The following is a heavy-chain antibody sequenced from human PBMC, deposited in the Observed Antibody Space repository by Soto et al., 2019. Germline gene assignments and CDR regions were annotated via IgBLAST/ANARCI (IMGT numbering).Heavy chain of an antibody. J-gene: IGHJ6*02. CDR3: AREGMAAPSGGLDV. Sequence: QLQLVDSGGGLVKPGGSLRLSCAASGFPFSDYYMHWLRQAPEKGLEWLSFISGSSNTIYYADAVKGRFTISRDNAKNSLYLQMNTLRPDDTAVYYCAREGMAAPSGGLDVWGHGTTVTVSS. V-gene: IGHV3-11*01. CDR2: ISGSSNTI. CDR1: GFPFSDYY. D-gene: IGHD6-6*01.